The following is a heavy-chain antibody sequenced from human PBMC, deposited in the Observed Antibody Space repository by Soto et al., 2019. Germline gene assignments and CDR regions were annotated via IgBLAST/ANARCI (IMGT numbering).Heavy chain of an antibody. CDR1: GFTFSSYA. CDR3: ARPSCINGVCPNYFDY. V-gene: IGHV3-23*01. D-gene: IGHD2-8*01. CDR2: ISGSGGST. J-gene: IGHJ4*02. Sequence: GGSLRLSCAASGFTFSSYAMSWVRQAPGKGLEWVSVISGSGGSTYYADSVKGRFTISRDNSKNTLYLQMHSLRSEDTAVYYCARPSCINGVCPNYFDYWGQGTLVTVSS.